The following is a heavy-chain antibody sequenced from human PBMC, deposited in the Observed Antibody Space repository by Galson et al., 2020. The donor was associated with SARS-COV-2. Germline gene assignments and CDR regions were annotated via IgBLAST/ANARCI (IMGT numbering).Heavy chain of an antibody. D-gene: IGHD4-17*01. CDR3: ARVGGPTVGDAFDI. CDR1: GGSISSGGYS. J-gene: IGHJ3*02. Sequence: SETLSLTCAVSGGSISSGGYSWSWIRQPPGKGLEWIGYIYYSGSTYYNPSLKSRVTISVDTSKNQFSLKLSSVTAADTAVYYCARVGGPTVGDAFDIWGQGTMVTVSS. CDR2: IYYSGST. V-gene: IGHV4-30-4*07.